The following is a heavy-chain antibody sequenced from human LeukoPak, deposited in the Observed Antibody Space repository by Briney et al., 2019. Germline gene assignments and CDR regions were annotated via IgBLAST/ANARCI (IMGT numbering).Heavy chain of an antibody. D-gene: IGHD2-15*01. J-gene: IGHJ4*02. CDR2: ISGSGGST. CDR1: GFTFSSYA. V-gene: IGHV3-23*01. CDR3: AKQLRAAQAVAATGGFDY. Sequence: GRSLRLSCAASGFTFSSYAMSWVRQAPGKGLEWVSAISGSGGSTYYADSVKGRFTISRDNSKNTLYLQMNSLRAEDTAVYYCAKQLRAAQAVAATGGFDYWGQGTLVTVSS.